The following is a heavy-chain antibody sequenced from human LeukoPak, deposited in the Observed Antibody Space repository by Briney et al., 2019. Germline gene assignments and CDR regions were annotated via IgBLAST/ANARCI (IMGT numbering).Heavy chain of an antibody. J-gene: IGHJ1*01. CDR2: IYPGDSDT. CDR3: ARLPSYSSGWSPTYFQH. V-gene: IGHV5-51*01. D-gene: IGHD6-19*01. Sequence: GESLKISCKGSGYSFTSYWIGWARQMPGKGLEWMGIIYPGDSDTRYSPSFQGQVTISADKSISTAYLQWSSLKASDTAMYYCARLPSYSSGWSPTYFQHWGQGTLVTVSS. CDR1: GYSFTSYW.